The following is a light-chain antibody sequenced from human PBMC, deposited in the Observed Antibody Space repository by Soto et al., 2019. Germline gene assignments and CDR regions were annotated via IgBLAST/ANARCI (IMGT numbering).Light chain of an antibody. CDR2: YDD. J-gene: IGLJ2*01. CDR1: SSNIGNNA. V-gene: IGLV1-36*01. CDR3: AAWDDSLNGVV. Sequence: QSVLTQPPSVSEAPRQRVTISCSGSSSNIGNNAVNWYQQLPGKAPKLLIYYDDLLPSGVSDRFSGSKSGTSASLAISGLQSEDEADSYCAAWDDSLNGVVFGGGTQVTVL.